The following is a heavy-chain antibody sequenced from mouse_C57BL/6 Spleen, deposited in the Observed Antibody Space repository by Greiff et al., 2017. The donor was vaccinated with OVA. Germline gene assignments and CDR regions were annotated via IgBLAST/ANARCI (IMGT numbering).Heavy chain of an antibody. D-gene: IGHD2-1*01. CDR2: INPYNGGT. CDR3: ARRGGNYPYYFDY. Sequence: VQLKESGPVLVKPGASVKMSCKASGYTFTDYYMNWVKQSHGKSLEWIGVINPYNGGTSYNQKFKGKATLTVDKSSSTAYMELNSLTSEDSAVYYCARRGGNYPYYFDYWGQGTTLTVSS. CDR1: GYTFTDYY. V-gene: IGHV1-19*01. J-gene: IGHJ2*01.